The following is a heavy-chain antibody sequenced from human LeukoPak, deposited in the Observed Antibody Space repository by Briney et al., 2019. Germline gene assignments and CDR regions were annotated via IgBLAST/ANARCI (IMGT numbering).Heavy chain of an antibody. CDR1: GYTFSKYY. CDR3: ARDLYYYGSGSFGKYYYYGMDV. D-gene: IGHD3-10*01. V-gene: IGHV1-46*04. Sequence: GASVKVSCKASGYTFSKYYMHWVRQAPGQGLEWMGVINPSGGSTTYAQKLQGRVTMTRDTSTSTVYMELNSLRAEDTAVYYCARDLYYYGSGSFGKYYYYGMDVWGQGTTVTVSS. J-gene: IGHJ6*02. CDR2: INPSGGST.